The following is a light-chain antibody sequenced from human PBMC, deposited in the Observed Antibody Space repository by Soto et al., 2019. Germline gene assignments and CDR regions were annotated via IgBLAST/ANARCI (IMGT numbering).Light chain of an antibody. CDR1: QSVSSSY. CDR2: GAS. CDR3: QHSSNPPVT. J-gene: IGKJ4*01. Sequence: EIVLTQSPGTLSLSPGERATLSCRASQSVSSSYFAWYQQKPGQAPRPLIYGASSRATGTPDRSNGSGSGIDFTLIISRLEPEDFAAKYWQHSSNPPVTCGGGTKVEIK. V-gene: IGKV3-20*01.